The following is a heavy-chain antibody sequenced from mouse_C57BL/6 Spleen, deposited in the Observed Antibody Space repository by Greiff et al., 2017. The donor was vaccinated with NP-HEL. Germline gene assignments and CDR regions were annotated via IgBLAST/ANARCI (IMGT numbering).Heavy chain of an antibody. D-gene: IGHD1-1*01. V-gene: IGHV1-69*01. CDR1: GYTFTSYW. CDR2: IDPSDSYT. J-gene: IGHJ1*03. Sequence: VQLQQPGAELVMPGASVKLSCKASGYTFTSYWMHWVKQRPGQGLEWIGEIDPSDSYTNYNQKFKGKSTLTVDKSSSTAYMQLSSLTSEDSAVYYCARGIYGRDFDVWGTETTVTVSS. CDR3: ARGIYGRDFDV.